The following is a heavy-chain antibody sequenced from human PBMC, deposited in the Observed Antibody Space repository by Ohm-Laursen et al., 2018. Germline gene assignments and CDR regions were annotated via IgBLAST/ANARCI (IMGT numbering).Heavy chain of an antibody. Sequence: VASVKVSCNASGGTFSSYAISWVRQAPGQGLEWMGIINPSGGSTSYAQKFQGRVTMTRDTSTSTVYMELSRLRSDDTAVYYCARGVRLLYKVGAPVYWGQGTLVTVSS. CDR3: ARGVRLLYKVGAPVY. V-gene: IGHV1-46*01. CDR2: INPSGGST. J-gene: IGHJ4*02. D-gene: IGHD1-26*01. CDR1: GGTFSSYA.